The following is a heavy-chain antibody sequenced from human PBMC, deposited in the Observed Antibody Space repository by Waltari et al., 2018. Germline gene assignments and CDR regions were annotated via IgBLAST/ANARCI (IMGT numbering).Heavy chain of an antibody. CDR3: ARQPPTDYGDYWFDP. CDR2: INHSGST. J-gene: IGHJ5*02. V-gene: IGHV4-34*01. D-gene: IGHD4-17*01. Sequence: QVQLQQWGAGLLKPSETLSLTCAVYGGSFSGYYWSWIRPPPGKGLEWIGEINHSGSTNYNPSLKSRVTISVDTSKNQFSLKLSSVTAADTAVYYCARQPPTDYGDYWFDPWGQGTLVTVSS. CDR1: GGSFSGYY.